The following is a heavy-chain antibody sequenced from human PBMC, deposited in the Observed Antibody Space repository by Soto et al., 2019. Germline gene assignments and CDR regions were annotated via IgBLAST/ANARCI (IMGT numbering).Heavy chain of an antibody. CDR2: IIPILGIA. CDR3: ARDPESQKPYCGGDCYWYFDL. J-gene: IGHJ2*01. V-gene: IGHV1-69*04. D-gene: IGHD2-21*02. CDR1: GGTFSSYT. Sequence: ASVKVSCKASGGTFSSYTISWVRQAPGQGLEWMGRIIPILGIANYAQKFQGRVTITADKSTSTAYMELSSLRSEDTAVYYCARDPESQKPYCGGDCYWYFDLWGRGTLVTVSS.